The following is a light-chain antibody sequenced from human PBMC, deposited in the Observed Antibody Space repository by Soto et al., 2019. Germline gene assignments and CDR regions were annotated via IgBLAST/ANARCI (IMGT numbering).Light chain of an antibody. CDR1: QSISSY. J-gene: IGKJ1*01. CDR2: AAY. CDR3: QQSYNTLPWT. V-gene: IGKV1-39*01. Sequence: DIQMTQSPSSLSASVGDRVTITCRSSQSISSYLNWYQQKPGKAPKLLIYAAYSLQSGVPSRFSGCGSGTDFTLTISSLQPEDFASYYCQQSYNTLPWTFGQGTQVEIQ.